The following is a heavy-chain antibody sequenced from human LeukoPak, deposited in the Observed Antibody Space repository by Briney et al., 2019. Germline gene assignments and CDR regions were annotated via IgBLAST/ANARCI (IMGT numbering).Heavy chain of an antibody. Sequence: GGSLRLSCAASVFTFSSYSMHWVRQAPCKGLEWVAVISYDGSNKYYADSVKGRFTISRDNSKNTLYLQMNSLRAEDTAVYYCAKDLSVLRYFDWLFGFDYWGQGTLVTVSS. CDR1: VFTFSSYS. V-gene: IGHV3-30*04. CDR3: AKDLSVLRYFDWLFGFDY. D-gene: IGHD3-9*01. CDR2: ISYDGSNK. J-gene: IGHJ4*02.